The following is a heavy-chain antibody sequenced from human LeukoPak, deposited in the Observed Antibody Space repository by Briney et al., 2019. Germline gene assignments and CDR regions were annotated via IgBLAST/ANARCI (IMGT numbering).Heavy chain of an antibody. CDR2: ISSSGSTI. J-gene: IGHJ6*03. D-gene: IGHD2-2*01. CDR1: GFTFSSYE. Sequence: GGSLRLSCAASGFTFSSYEMNWVRQAPGKGLEWVSYISSSGSTIHYADSVKGRFTISRDNAKNSVYLQVTSLRAEDTALYYCAKDATAVPGTVYMDVWGKGTTVTISS. CDR3: AKDATAVPGTVYMDV. V-gene: IGHV3-48*03.